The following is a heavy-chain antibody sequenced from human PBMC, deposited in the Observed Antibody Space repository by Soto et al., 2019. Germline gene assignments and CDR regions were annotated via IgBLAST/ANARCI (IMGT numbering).Heavy chain of an antibody. CDR2: ISGSGDST. D-gene: IGHD1-26*01. CDR3: AFSKWDIRRPRFPLGQVGYYFYGMDV. Sequence: EVQLLESGGGLVQPGGSLRLSCAASGFTFSNYAMSWVRQAPGKGLEWVSAISGSGDSTYYADSVKGRFTISRDISKDTQYLQMMSLRAEGTAVYYCAFSKWDIRRPRFPLGQVGYYFYGMDVWGQGTMVTVSS. V-gene: IGHV3-23*01. J-gene: IGHJ6*02. CDR1: GFTFSNYA.